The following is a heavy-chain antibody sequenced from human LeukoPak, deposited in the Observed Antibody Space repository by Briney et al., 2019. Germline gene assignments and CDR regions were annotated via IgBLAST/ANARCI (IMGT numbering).Heavy chain of an antibody. CDR1: GFTFSSYE. D-gene: IGHD2-15*01. CDR2: ISSSGSTI. Sequence: GGSLRLSCAASGFTFSSYEMNWVRQAPGKGLEWVSYISSSGSTIYYADSVKGRFTISGDNAKNSLYLQMNSLRAEDTAVYYCARGNPDLGYCSGGSCYDWGQGTLVTVSS. V-gene: IGHV3-48*03. CDR3: ARGNPDLGYCSGGSCYD. J-gene: IGHJ4*02.